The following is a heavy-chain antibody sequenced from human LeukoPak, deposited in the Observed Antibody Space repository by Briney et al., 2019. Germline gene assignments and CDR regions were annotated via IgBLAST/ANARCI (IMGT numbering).Heavy chain of an antibody. V-gene: IGHV4-39*07. CDR1: GGSISSTGYY. D-gene: IGHD6-19*01. Sequence: SETLSLTCTVSGGSISSTGYYWGWVRQPPGKGLEWIGSMYYSGSTYYNPSLKSRVTISVDTSKNHFSLKLSSVTAADTAVCYCARGQAGYNSGSWFDPWGQGTLVTVSS. J-gene: IGHJ5*02. CDR3: ARGQAGYNSGSWFDP. CDR2: MYYSGST.